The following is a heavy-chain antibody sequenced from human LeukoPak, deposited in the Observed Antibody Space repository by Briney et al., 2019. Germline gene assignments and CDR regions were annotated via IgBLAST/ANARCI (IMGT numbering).Heavy chain of an antibody. D-gene: IGHD3-16*01. CDR1: GFSFSTFW. CDR2: MNADGSEK. Sequence: GGSLRLSCSASGFSFSTFWMTWVRQAPGRGLEWVANMNADGSEKHYLDSVKGRFTIARDNAKNEVYLQMNRLRVEDTATYYCTKGGHLHLWGQGTLVTV. CDR3: TKGGHLHL. V-gene: IGHV3-7*01. J-gene: IGHJ4*02.